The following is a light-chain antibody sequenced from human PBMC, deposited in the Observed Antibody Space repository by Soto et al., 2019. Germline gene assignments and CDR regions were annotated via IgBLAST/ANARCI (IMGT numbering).Light chain of an antibody. CDR1: RSISSW. CDR3: QQYNDNWT. Sequence: DIQMTQSPSTLSASVGDRVTITCRASRSISSWLAWYQQKPGKAPKLLIYKASTLQSGVPSRFSGSGSGTEFTLAISSLQPDDFATYYCQQYNDNWTFGQGTKVEIK. CDR2: KAS. J-gene: IGKJ1*01. V-gene: IGKV1-5*03.